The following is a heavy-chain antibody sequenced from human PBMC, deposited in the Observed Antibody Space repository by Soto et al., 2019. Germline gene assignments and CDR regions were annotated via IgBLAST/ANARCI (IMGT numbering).Heavy chain of an antibody. CDR1: GFTVSSNY. Sequence: EVQLVESGGGLVQPGGSLRLSCAASGFTVSSNYMSWVRQAPGKGLEWVSVIYSGGSTYYADSVKGRFTISRDNSKNTLQLQMNSLRAEDTAVYYCAREVNYGDTPFDYWGQGTLVTVSS. CDR3: AREVNYGDTPFDY. D-gene: IGHD4-17*01. CDR2: IYSGGST. J-gene: IGHJ4*02. V-gene: IGHV3-66*01.